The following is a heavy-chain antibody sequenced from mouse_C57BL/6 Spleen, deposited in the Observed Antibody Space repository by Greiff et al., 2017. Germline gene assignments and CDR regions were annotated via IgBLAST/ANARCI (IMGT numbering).Heavy chain of an antibody. CDR1: GFTFSSYA. J-gene: IGHJ1*03. CDR3: ARGYYYGSSDWYFEV. V-gene: IGHV5-4*03. Sequence: EVKLEESGGGLVKPGGSLKLSCAASGFTFSSYAMSWVRQTPEKRLEWVATISDGGSYTYYPDNVKGRFTISRDNAKNNLYLQMSHLKSEDTAMYYCARGYYYGSSDWYFEVWGTGTTVTVAS. CDR2: ISDGGSYT. D-gene: IGHD1-1*01.